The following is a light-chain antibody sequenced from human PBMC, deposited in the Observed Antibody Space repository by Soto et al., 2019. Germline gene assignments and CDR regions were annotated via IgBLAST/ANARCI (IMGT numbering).Light chain of an antibody. V-gene: IGLV2-14*01. Sequence: QSVLTQPASVSGSPGQSITISCTGTSSDVGTYNYVSWYQQHPGKVPKLMIYEVSDRPSGVSNRFSGSKSGNTASLTISGLQAEDEADYYCGSYTSTTTLVFGTGTKLTVL. CDR3: GSYTSTTTLV. CDR1: SSDVGTYNY. CDR2: EVS. J-gene: IGLJ1*01.